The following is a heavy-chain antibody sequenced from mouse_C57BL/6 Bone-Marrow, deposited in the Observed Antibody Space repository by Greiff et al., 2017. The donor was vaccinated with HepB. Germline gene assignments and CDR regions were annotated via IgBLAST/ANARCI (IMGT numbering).Heavy chain of an antibody. D-gene: IGHD1-1*01. CDR1: GFSFNTYA. CDR2: IRSKSNNYAT. Sequence: EVKLVESGGGLVQPKGSLKLSCAASGFSFNTYAMNWVRQAPGKGLEWVARIRSKSNNYATYYADSVKDRFTISRDDSESMLYLQMNNLKTEDTAMYYCVRMDYGSSPSYWYFDVWGTGTTVTVSS. V-gene: IGHV10-1*01. J-gene: IGHJ1*03. CDR3: VRMDYGSSPSYWYFDV.